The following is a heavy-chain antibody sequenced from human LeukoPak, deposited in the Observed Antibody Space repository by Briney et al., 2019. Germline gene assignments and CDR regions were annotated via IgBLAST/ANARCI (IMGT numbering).Heavy chain of an antibody. CDR3: ARGDCSSTSCYTRRYWFDP. V-gene: IGHV4-59*01. D-gene: IGHD2-2*02. Sequence: PSETLSLTCTVSGGSISSYYWSWIRQPPGKGLEWIGYIYYSGSTNYNPSLKSRVTISVDTSRNQFSLKLSSVTAADTAVYYCARGDCSSTSCYTRRYWFDPWGQGTLVTVSS. CDR2: IYYSGST. CDR1: GGSISSYY. J-gene: IGHJ5*02.